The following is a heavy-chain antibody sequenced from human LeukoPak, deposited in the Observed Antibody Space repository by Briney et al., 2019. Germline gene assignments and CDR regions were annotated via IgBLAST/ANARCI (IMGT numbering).Heavy chain of an antibody. Sequence: GGSLRLSCAAAGGSFNNYGMHWVRQAPGKGLEWVAFIRYDGSKKDYADSVKGRLTISRDNSKITLYLQMNSLRAEDTGVYYCAKDASYRGYRAGAWFEPWGQGTLVIVSP. CDR3: AKDASYRGYRAGAWFEP. V-gene: IGHV3-30*02. D-gene: IGHD5-12*01. CDR1: GGSFNNYG. CDR2: IRYDGSKK. J-gene: IGHJ5*01.